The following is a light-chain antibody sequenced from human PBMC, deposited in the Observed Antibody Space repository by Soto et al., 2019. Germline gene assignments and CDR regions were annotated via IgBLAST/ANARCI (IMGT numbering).Light chain of an antibody. J-gene: IGLJ3*02. CDR1: SSDVGGYNY. V-gene: IGLV2-8*01. CDR2: EVS. CDR3: SSYAGSNNLGV. Sequence: QSALTQPPSASGSRGQSVTISCTGTSSDVGGYNYVSWYQQHPGKAPKLMIYEVSKRPSGDPDRFSVSKSANTASLTVSGLQPEDEADYYCSSYAGSNNLGVFGGGTKLTVL.